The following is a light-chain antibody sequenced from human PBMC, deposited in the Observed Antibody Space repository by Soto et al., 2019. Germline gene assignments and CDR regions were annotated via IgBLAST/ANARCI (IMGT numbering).Light chain of an antibody. J-gene: IGKJ4*01. Sequence: EIVLTQSPGTLSLSPGERATLSCRASQTVSSDYLAWYQQKPGQAPRLLIYGASTRAKGIPDRFSGSGSGTDFTLTISSLEPEDFAVFYCQQYDTSPRLTFGGGTKVEIK. V-gene: IGKV3-20*01. CDR3: QQYDTSPRLT. CDR2: GAS. CDR1: QTVSSDY.